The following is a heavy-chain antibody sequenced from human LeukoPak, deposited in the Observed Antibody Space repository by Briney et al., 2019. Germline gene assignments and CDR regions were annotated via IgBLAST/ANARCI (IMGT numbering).Heavy chain of an antibody. CDR3: ARVESSGWSESFDY. CDR1: GYTFTSYG. J-gene: IGHJ4*02. V-gene: IGHV1-18*01. Sequence: AAVKVSCKASGYTFTSYGISWVRQAPGQGLEWMGWISAYNGNTNYAQKLQGRVTMTTDTSTSTAYMELRSLRSDDTAVYYCARVESSGWSESFDYWGQGTLVTVSS. CDR2: ISAYNGNT. D-gene: IGHD6-19*01.